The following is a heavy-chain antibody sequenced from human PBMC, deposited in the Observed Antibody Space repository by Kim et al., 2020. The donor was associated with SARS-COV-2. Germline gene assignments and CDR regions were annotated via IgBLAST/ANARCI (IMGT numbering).Heavy chain of an antibody. D-gene: IGHD4-17*01. V-gene: IGHV3-48*02. CDR1: GFTFSRHS. Sequence: GGSLRLSCAASGFTFSRHSMNWVRQAPGKGLEWISYISSSSGTIYYGDSVKGRFTISRDNAKNSLFLQMNSLRDEDTAVYYCARDLYGDYVADYWGQGTLVTVSS. CDR3: ARDLYGDYVADY. J-gene: IGHJ4*02. CDR2: ISSSSGTI.